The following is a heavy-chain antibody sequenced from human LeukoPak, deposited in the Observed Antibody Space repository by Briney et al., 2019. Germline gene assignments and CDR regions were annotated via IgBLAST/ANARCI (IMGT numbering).Heavy chain of an antibody. D-gene: IGHD7-27*01. V-gene: IGHV1-8*01. CDR3: AREPTRGRAGDNSFDI. J-gene: IGHJ3*02. CDR2: MNPKSGNT. Sequence: GASVNVSFKASGYIFNDYDINWVRQAAGQGLEWMGWMNPKSGNTGYEQKFQGRITMTRDTSITTAYMELSGLMPEDTAVYYCAREPTRGRAGDNSFDIWGQGTMVTVSS. CDR1: GYIFNDYD.